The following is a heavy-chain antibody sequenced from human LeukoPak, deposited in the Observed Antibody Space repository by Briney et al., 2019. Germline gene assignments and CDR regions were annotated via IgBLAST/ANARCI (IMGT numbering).Heavy chain of an antibody. D-gene: IGHD2-15*01. Sequence: SETLSLTCSVSGYSISSGYYWGWIRQPPGKGLEWIGSIYHSGSTYYNPSLKSRVTISVDTSKNQFSLKLSSVTAADTAVYYCARDRPRYCSGGSCYFNWFDPWGQGTLVTVSS. CDR3: ARDRPRYCSGGSCYFNWFDP. J-gene: IGHJ5*02. V-gene: IGHV4-38-2*02. CDR2: IYHSGST. CDR1: GYSISSGYY.